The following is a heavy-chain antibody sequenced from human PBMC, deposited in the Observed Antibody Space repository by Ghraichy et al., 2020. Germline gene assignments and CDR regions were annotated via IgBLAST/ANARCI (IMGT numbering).Heavy chain of an antibody. V-gene: IGHV1-18*01. CDR2: ISAYNGNR. Sequence: ASVKVSCKASGYNFSTYGINWVRQAPGQGLEWMGWISAYNGNRKYSQKVQGRVTMTTDTAASTAYMELRSLTSDDTAVYYCAREGVGRAYYYNMDVWGQGTTVTVSS. D-gene: IGHD2-15*01. J-gene: IGHJ6*03. CDR1: GYNFSTYG. CDR3: AREGVGRAYYYNMDV.